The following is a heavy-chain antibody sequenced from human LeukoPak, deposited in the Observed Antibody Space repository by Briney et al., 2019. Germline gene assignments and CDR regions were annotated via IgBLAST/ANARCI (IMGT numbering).Heavy chain of an antibody. D-gene: IGHD5-18*01. CDR3: ARGGLPPGYSYGYYFDF. CDR2: IFSGGST. V-gene: IGHV3-66*01. CDR1: GFTFSSNY. Sequence: GGSLRLSCAASGFTFSSNYMSWVRQAPGKGLEWVSVIFSGGSTYYADSVKGRFTISSDNSKNTLHLQMNSLRAEDTAVYYCARGGLPPGYSYGYYFDFWGQGTLVTVSS. J-gene: IGHJ4*02.